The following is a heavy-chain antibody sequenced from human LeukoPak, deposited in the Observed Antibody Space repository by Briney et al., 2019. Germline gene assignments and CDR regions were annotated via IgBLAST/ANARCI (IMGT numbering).Heavy chain of an antibody. Sequence: PAETLSLTCAVYGGSSSGYYWSWIRQPPGKVLEWIGSIYYSGSTYYNPSLKSRLPISADTSKNQFSLKLSSVTAADTAAYYCARLSASGSRAYYFDYWGQGTLVTVSS. D-gene: IGHD1-26*01. J-gene: IGHJ4*02. CDR1: GGSSSGYY. CDR3: ARLSASGSRAYYFDY. CDR2: IYYSGST. V-gene: IGHV4-34*01.